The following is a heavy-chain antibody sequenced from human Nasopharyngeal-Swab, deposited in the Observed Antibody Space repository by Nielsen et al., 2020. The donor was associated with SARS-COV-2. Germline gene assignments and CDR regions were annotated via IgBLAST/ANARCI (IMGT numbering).Heavy chain of an antibody. CDR1: GFTVSSNY. Sequence: GESLKISCAASGFTVSSNYMHWVRQAPGEGLEWVSAFYSGGTTYYADSVKGRVTISRDNSNNTVYLQMNSLRAEDTAVYYFARGSTVSSYYHYMDVWGKGTTVTVSS. V-gene: IGHV3-66*01. CDR2: FYSGGTT. D-gene: IGHD2-2*01. J-gene: IGHJ6*03. CDR3: ARGSTVSSYYHYMDV.